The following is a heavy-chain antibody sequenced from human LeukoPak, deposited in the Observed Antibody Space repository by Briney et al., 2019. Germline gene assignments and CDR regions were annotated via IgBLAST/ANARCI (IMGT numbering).Heavy chain of an antibody. CDR1: GGTFSSYA. V-gene: IGHV1-69*04. Sequence: SVTVSCKASGGTFSSYAISWVRQAPGQGLEWMGRIIPIFGIATYAQKFQGRVTITADKSTSTAYMELSSLRSEDTAVYYCARGPRGYYFDYWGQGTLVTVSS. CDR2: IIPIFGIA. CDR3: ARGPRGYYFDY. J-gene: IGHJ4*02.